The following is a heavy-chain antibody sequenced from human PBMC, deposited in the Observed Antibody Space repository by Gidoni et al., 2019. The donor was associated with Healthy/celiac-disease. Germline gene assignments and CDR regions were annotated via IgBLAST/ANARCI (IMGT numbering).Heavy chain of an antibody. CDR1: GGSISSSSYY. CDR3: AAQVVTGPNWFDP. Sequence: QLQLQESGPGLVKPSETLSLTCTVSGGSISSSSYYWGWIRQPPGKGLEWIGSIYYSGSTYYNPSLKSRVTISVDTSKNQFSLKLSSVTAADTAVYYCAAQVVTGPNWFDPWGQGTLVTVSS. V-gene: IGHV4-39*07. CDR2: IYYSGST. D-gene: IGHD2-15*01. J-gene: IGHJ5*02.